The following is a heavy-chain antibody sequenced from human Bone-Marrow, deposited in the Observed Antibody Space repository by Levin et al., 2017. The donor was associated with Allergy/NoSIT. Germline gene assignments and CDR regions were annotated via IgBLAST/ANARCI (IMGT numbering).Heavy chain of an antibody. CDR1: GYTFTSYA. Sequence: GESLKISCQASGYTFTSYAMHWVRQAPGQRLEWMGWINAGNGNTKYSQKFQGRVTITRDTSASTAYMELSSLRSEDTAVYYCASGGSYSSSSRSARAFDYWGQGTLVTVSS. CDR3: ASGGSYSSSSRSARAFDY. V-gene: IGHV1-3*01. CDR2: INAGNGNT. J-gene: IGHJ4*02. D-gene: IGHD6-6*01.